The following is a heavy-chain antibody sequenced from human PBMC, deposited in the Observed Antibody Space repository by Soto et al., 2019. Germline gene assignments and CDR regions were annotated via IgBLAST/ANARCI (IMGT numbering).Heavy chain of an antibody. CDR3: ARGATSVTPGWFDP. J-gene: IGHJ5*02. D-gene: IGHD4-17*01. Sequence: SSETLSLTCAVSGYSISSGYYCACIGQPPGKGLEWIASIYHGGSTHYNPSLKSRVTISVDTSKNQFSLKLSSVIAADTAVYYCARGATSVTPGWFDPWGQGTLVTVSS. CDR1: GYSISSGYY. CDR2: IYHGGST. V-gene: IGHV4-38-2*01.